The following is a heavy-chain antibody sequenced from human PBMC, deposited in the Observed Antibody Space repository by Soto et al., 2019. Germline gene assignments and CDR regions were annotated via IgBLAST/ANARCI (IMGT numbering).Heavy chain of an antibody. Sequence: GGSLRLSCAGSGFSFSEYAMHWVRQAPGKGLDWVAVVSYEGSKQYYADSVRCRFTISRDNSKDELYLQMDSLRAEDTAVYYCARDGPTKCSGQIYYGMDVWGPGTTVTVSS. J-gene: IGHJ6*02. D-gene: IGHD2-15*01. CDR3: ARDGPTKCSGQIYYGMDV. V-gene: IGHV3-30-3*01. CDR1: GFSFSEYA. CDR2: VSYEGSKQ.